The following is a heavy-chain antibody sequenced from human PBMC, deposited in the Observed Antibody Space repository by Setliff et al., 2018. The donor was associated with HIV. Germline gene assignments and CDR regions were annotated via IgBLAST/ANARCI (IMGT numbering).Heavy chain of an antibody. D-gene: IGHD5-12*01. CDR2: IYTDGST. V-gene: IGHV4-61*09. CDR1: GGSITSGNYF. Sequence: SETLSLTCTVSGGSITSGNYFWTWIRQPAGKGLEWIGHIYTDGSTNYNPSFRSRVTISVDSSKNQFPLKLSSVTAADTAVYYFARDARWLQFPYFDYWGQGTLVTVSS. CDR3: ARDARWLQFPYFDY. J-gene: IGHJ4*01.